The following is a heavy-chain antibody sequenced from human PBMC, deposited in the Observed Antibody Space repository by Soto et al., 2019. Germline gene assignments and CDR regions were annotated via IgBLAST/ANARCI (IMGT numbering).Heavy chain of an antibody. Sequence: SVKVWCKASGGTFSSYAISWVRQAPGQGLEWMGGIIPIFGTANYAQKFQGRVTITADESTSTAYMELSSLRSEDTAVYYCARDKGLEAGGSSYYYYYGMDVWGQGTKVTVYS. V-gene: IGHV1-69*13. CDR1: GGTFSSYA. CDR3: ARDKGLEAGGSSYYYYYGMDV. J-gene: IGHJ6*02. D-gene: IGHD2-15*01. CDR2: IIPIFGTA.